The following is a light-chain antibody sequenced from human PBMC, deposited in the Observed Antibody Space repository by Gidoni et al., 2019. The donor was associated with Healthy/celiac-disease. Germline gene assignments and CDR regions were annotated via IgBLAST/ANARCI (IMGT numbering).Light chain of an antibody. CDR3: QVWDSSSDHPV. CDR2: DDS. CDR1: NIGSKT. J-gene: IGLJ3*02. V-gene: IGLV3-21*02. Sequence: SYVLTQPPSVSVAPGQTARITCGGNNIGSKTLHWYQQKPGQAPVLVVFDDSDRPSGIPERFSGSNSGNTATLTISRVGAGDEADYYCQVWDSSSDHPVFGGGTKLTVL.